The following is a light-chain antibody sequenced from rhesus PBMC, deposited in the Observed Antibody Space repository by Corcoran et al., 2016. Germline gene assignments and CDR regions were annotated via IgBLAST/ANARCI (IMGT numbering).Light chain of an antibody. Sequence: EVLLTQSPATLSLSPGERATLSCRASRRVSISMAWYHPKLGQAPKLLIDGASSRATGIPDRLSGSGSGTEFPPAISSLEPEGGGVYFCQQDASWRSFGPWTKVEIK. CDR2: GAS. CDR3: QQDASWRS. J-gene: IGKJ1*01. V-gene: IGKV3-17*03. CDR1: RRVSIS.